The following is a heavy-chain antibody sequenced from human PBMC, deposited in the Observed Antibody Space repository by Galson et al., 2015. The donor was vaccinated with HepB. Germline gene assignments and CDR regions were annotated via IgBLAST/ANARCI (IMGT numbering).Heavy chain of an antibody. J-gene: IGHJ2*01. Sequence: SLRLSCAASGFTVGSNYMSWVRQAPGKGLEWVSVIYSGGSTYYADSVKGRFTISRDNSKNTLYLQMNSLRAEDTAVYYCATTNRRGYSYGELWYFDLWGRGTLVTVSS. CDR2: IYSGGST. CDR1: GFTVGSNY. CDR3: ATTNRRGYSYGELWYFDL. V-gene: IGHV3-66*01. D-gene: IGHD5-18*01.